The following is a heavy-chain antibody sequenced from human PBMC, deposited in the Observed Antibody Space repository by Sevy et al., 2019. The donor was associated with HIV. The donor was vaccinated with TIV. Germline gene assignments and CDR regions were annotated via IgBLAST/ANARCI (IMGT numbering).Heavy chain of an antibody. Sequence: GGSLRLSCAASGFTFSSYWMHWVRQAPGKGLVWVSRIDSDGSSTSYADSVKGRFTISRDNAKNTLYLQMNSLRAEDTAVYYCARDRQLPNWFDPWGQGTLVTVSS. J-gene: IGHJ5*02. D-gene: IGHD6-6*01. CDR1: GFTFSSYW. V-gene: IGHV3-74*01. CDR2: IDSDGSST. CDR3: ARDRQLPNWFDP.